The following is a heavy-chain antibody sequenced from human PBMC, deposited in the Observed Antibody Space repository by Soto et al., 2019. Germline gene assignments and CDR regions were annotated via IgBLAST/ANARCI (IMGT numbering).Heavy chain of an antibody. J-gene: IGHJ4*02. V-gene: IGHV2-5*02. CDR3: AHSRAPRIFDY. Sequence: QITLKESGPTLVKPTQTLTLTCTFSGFSLTTSGVGVGWIRQPPGKALEWLALIYWDDDKRYSPALQSRLTITKHTSKNQVVLTMTNVDPVDTATYYCAHSRAPRIFDYWGQGTLVTVSS. D-gene: IGHD3-10*01. CDR2: IYWDDDK. CDR1: GFSLTTSGVG.